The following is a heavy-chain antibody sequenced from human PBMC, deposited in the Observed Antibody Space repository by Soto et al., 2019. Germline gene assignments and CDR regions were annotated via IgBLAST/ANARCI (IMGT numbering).Heavy chain of an antibody. CDR3: ARGPLIAVAGYYYGMDV. CDR2: IWYDGSNK. J-gene: IGHJ6*02. V-gene: IGHV3-33*01. Sequence: GGSLRLSCAASGFTFSSYGMHWVRQAPGKGLEWVAVIWYDGSNKYYADSVKGRFTISRDNSKNTLYLQMNSLRAEDTAVYYCARGPLIAVAGYYYGMDVWGQGTTVTVSS. D-gene: IGHD6-19*01. CDR1: GFTFSSYG.